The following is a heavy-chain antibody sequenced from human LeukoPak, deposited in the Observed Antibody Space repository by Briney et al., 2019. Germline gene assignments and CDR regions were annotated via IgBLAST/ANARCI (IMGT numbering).Heavy chain of an antibody. J-gene: IGHJ4*02. V-gene: IGHV3-30*03. CDR3: ARVYGAEIDY. Sequence: GGSLRLSCAASGFTFSSYGMHWVRQAPGKGLEWVTLISFNGNDKKYADSVKGRFTVSRDNSRNTVFLQMNSLRPEDTAIYYCARVYGAEIDYWGQGTQVIVSS. D-gene: IGHD4/OR15-4a*01. CDR1: GFTFSSYG. CDR2: ISFNGNDK.